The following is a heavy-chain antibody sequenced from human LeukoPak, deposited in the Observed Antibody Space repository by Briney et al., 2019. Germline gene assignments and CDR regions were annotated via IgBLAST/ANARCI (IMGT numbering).Heavy chain of an antibody. CDR3: VRTSGSSSWYYYGMDV. D-gene: IGHD6-13*01. V-gene: IGHV3-13*01. CDR2: IGTAGDK. CDR1: GFTFSSYD. Sequence: QPGGSLRLSCAASGFTFSSYDTHWVRQGTGKGLEWVSGIGTAGDKYYQGSVKGRFTISRENGKNSLYLQMNSLRAGDTAVYYCVRTSGSSSWYYYGMDVWGQGTTVTVSS. J-gene: IGHJ6*02.